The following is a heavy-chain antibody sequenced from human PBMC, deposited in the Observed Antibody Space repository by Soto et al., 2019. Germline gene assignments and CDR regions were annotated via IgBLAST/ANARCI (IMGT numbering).Heavy chain of an antibody. D-gene: IGHD3-16*01. Sequence: LRLSCAASGFTFSSYAMSLVRQATGKGLEWVSAISVRGVSTYYADSVKGRFTISSDSSKNTMELQINSLRSEDTAVSYLTKVYPEGESLLDLDYWGKGTLVTVFS. CDR3: TKVYPEGESLLDLDY. CDR2: ISVRGVST. CDR1: GFTFSSYA. J-gene: IGHJ4*02. V-gene: IGHV3-23*01.